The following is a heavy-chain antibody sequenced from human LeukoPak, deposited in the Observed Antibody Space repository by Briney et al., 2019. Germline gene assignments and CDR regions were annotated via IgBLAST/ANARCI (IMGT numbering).Heavy chain of an antibody. D-gene: IGHD3-22*01. CDR1: GITLSNYA. CDR2: ISGSGGGT. Sequence: GGSLRLSCAVSGITLSNYAMTWVRQAPGKGLEWVAGISGSGGGTNYADSVKGRFTISRDNSKNTLYLQMNNLRVDDTAVYFCAKRGVVIRVILVGFHKEAYYFDSWGQGALVTVS. J-gene: IGHJ4*02. V-gene: IGHV3-23*01. CDR3: AKRGVVIRVILVGFHKEAYYFDS.